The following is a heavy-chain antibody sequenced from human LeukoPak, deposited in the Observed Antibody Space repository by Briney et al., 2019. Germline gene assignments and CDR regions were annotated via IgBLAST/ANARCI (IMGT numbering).Heavy chain of an antibody. Sequence: SETLSLTCTVSGGSISSSSYYWSWIRQPPGKGLEWIGYIYYSGSTNYNPSLKSRVTISVDTSKNQFSLKLDSVTAADTAVYYCARSHRHYSSSSGPLDSWGQGTLVIVSS. J-gene: IGHJ4*02. V-gene: IGHV4-61*05. CDR3: ARSHRHYSSSSGPLDS. CDR2: IYYSGST. CDR1: GGSISSSSYY. D-gene: IGHD2-21*01.